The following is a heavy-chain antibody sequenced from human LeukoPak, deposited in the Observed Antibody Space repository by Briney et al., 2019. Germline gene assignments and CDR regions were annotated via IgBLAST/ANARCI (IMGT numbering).Heavy chain of an antibody. CDR1: GYSISSGYY. D-gene: IGHD6-13*01. Sequence: SETLSLTCTVSGYSISSGYYWGWIRQPPGKGLEWIGSIYHSGRTYYNPSLKSRVTISVDTSKNQFSLKLSSVTAADTAVYYCARRKGPGYSSSWYGWYFDLWGRGTLVTVSS. V-gene: IGHV4-38-2*02. J-gene: IGHJ2*01. CDR3: ARRKGPGYSSSWYGWYFDL. CDR2: IYHSGRT.